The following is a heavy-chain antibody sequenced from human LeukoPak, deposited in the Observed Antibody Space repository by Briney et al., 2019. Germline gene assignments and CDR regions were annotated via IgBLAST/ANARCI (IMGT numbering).Heavy chain of an antibody. CDR1: GGSFSGYY. V-gene: IGHV4-34*01. CDR2: INHSGST. D-gene: IGHD3-22*01. J-gene: IGHJ4*02. CDR3: ARAAIERDYYDSSGYYYFDY. Sequence: SETLSLTCAVYGGSFSGYYWSWIRQPPGKGLEWIGEINHSGSTNYNPSLKSRVTISVDTSKNQFSLKLSSVTAADTAVYYCARAAIERDYYDSSGYYYFDYWGQGTLVTVSS.